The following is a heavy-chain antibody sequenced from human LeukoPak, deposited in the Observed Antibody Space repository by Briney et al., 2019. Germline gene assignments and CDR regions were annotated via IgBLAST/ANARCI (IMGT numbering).Heavy chain of an antibody. J-gene: IGHJ2*01. D-gene: IGHD3-3*01. CDR3: ARASPKYYDFWSGYSNYWYFDL. CDR2: ISSSSSTI. V-gene: IGHV3-48*02. Sequence: GGSLRLSCAASGFTFSSYGMNWVRQAPGKGLEWVSYISSSSSTIYYADSVKGRFTISRDNAKNSLYLQMNSLRDEDTAVYYCARASPKYYDFWSGYSNYWYFDLWGRGTLVTVSS. CDR1: GFTFSSYG.